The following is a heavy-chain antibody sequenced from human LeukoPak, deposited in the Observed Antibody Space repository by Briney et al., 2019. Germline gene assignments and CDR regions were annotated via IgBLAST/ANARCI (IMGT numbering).Heavy chain of an antibody. V-gene: IGHV4-59*01. CDR1: GGSISGYS. CDR2: IYYSGST. CDR3: ARVSQQTPYF. J-gene: IGHJ4*02. Sequence: PSETLSLTCTVSGGSISGYSWSWIRQPPGKGLECIGYIYYSGSTNYNPSLKSRVTMSVDTSKNQFSLSLSSVTAADTAVYYCARVSQQTPYFWGQGTLVTVSS. D-gene: IGHD1/OR15-1a*01.